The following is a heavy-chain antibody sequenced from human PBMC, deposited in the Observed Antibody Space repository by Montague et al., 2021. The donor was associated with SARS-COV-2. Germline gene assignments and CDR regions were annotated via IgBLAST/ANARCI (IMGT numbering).Heavy chain of an antibody. CDR1: GGSLSGYY. D-gene: IGHD3-10*01. J-gene: IGHJ6*02. V-gene: IGHV4-34*01. CDR2: INHSAKT. Sequence: SETLSLTCAVHGGSLSGYYWSWIRQPPEKGLEWIGEINHSAKTKYNPSLKSPVTISLDTSKNQFPLKMTSVTAADTATYYCASGVYPSGSYYNRYYYGLNIWGPGTTVIVSS. CDR3: ASGVYPSGSYYNRYYYGLNI.